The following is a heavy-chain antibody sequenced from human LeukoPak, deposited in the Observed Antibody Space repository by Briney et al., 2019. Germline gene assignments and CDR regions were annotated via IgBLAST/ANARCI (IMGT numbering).Heavy chain of an antibody. CDR1: SYSFTSYG. D-gene: IGHD5-18*01. CDR3: ARAEIQLWEENWFDP. J-gene: IGHJ5*02. CDR2: ISAYNGNT. Sequence: ASVKVSCKASSYSFTSYGFSWVRQAPGQGLEWMGWISAYNGNTKYAQKLQGRVTMTTDTSTSTAYMELSSLRSEDTAVYYCARAEIQLWEENWFDPWGQGTLVTVSS. V-gene: IGHV1-18*01.